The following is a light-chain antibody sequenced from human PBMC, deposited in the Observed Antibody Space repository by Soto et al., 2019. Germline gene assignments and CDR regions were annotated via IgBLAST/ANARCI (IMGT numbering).Light chain of an antibody. CDR1: SSNIGSNT. Sequence: QAVVTQPPSASGTPGQRVTIYCSGSSSNIGSNTVNWYQHLPGTAPKLLIYSNNQRPSGVPDRFSGSKSGTSASLAISGLQSEDEADYYCAAWDDSLDVYVFGTGTKLTVL. V-gene: IGLV1-44*01. CDR2: SNN. CDR3: AAWDDSLDVYV. J-gene: IGLJ1*01.